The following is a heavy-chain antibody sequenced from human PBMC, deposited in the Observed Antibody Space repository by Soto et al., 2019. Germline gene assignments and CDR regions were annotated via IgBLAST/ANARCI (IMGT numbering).Heavy chain of an antibody. J-gene: IGHJ3*02. D-gene: IGHD6-13*01. CDR1: GFTFSSYW. CDR3: ARRGYSSSWYETTVGI. Sequence: GGSLRLSCAASGFTFSSYWMHWVRQAPGKGLVWVSRINSDGSSTSYADSVKGRFTISRDNAKNTLYLQMNSLRAEDTAVYYCARRGYSSSWYETTVGIWGQGTMVTVSS. V-gene: IGHV3-74*01. CDR2: INSDGSST.